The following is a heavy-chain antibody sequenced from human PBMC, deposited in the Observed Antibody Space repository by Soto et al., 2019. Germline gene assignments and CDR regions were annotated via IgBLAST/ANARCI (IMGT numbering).Heavy chain of an antibody. D-gene: IGHD3-16*01. CDR3: AKVALWDELGSIDY. V-gene: IGHV3-23*01. CDR2: ISGSGGST. CDR1: GFTFSSYA. J-gene: IGHJ4*02. Sequence: GGSLRLSCAASGFTFSSYAMSWVRQAPGKGLEWVSAISGSGGSTYYADSVKGRFTISRDKSKNTLYLQMNSLRAEDTAVYYCAKVALWDELGSIDYWGQGTLVTVSS.